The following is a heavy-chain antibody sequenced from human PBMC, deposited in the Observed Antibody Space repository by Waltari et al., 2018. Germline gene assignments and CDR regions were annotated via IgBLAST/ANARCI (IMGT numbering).Heavy chain of an antibody. J-gene: IGHJ6*03. D-gene: IGHD3-10*01. V-gene: IGHV4-34*01. Sequence: QVQLQQWGAGLLKPSETLSLTCAVYGGSFSGYYWSWIRQPPGKGLEWIGEINHSGNTNYNPPLKSRGTISVDTSKNHFSLKLGSVTAADTAVYYCARGGAFGFPYYYYYMDVWGKGTTVTVSS. CDR2: INHSGNT. CDR1: GGSFSGYY. CDR3: ARGGAFGFPYYYYYMDV.